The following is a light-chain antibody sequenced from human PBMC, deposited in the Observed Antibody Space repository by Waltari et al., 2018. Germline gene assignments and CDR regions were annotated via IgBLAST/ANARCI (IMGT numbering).Light chain of an antibody. CDR3: HQYAYSRT. J-gene: IGKJ1*01. CDR2: SAS. V-gene: IGKV3-20*01. Sequence: IVLTQSPGTLSLSPGERATLSCRASQNIDSRRLGWYQQKPGQPPRRLIFSASTRATGVPVRFSGSGSGTNFTLTISRLEPEDFAVFFCHQYAYSRTFGQGTRV. CDR1: QNIDSRR.